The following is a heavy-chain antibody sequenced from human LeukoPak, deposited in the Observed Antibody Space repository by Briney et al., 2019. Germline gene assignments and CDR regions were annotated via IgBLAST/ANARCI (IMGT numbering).Heavy chain of an antibody. CDR2: IRSKANSYAT. D-gene: IGHD5-24*01. CDR1: GFTFSGSA. J-gene: IGHJ6*02. V-gene: IGHV3-73*01. Sequence: PGGSLKLSCAASGFTFSGSAMHWVRRASGKGLEWVGRIRSKANSYATAYAASVKGRFTISRDDSKNTAYLQMNSLKTEDTAVYYCMGDQRWLHSSRDYYYYGMDVWGQGTTVTVSS. CDR3: MGDQRWLHSSRDYYYYGMDV.